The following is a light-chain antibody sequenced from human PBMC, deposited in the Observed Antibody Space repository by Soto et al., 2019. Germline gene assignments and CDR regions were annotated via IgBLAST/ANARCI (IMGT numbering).Light chain of an antibody. CDR2: DAS. CDR1: QSVNNQ. CDR3: QQYNKWGT. J-gene: IGKJ3*01. Sequence: DIVMTQSPATLSVSPGERATLSCRASQSVNNQLVWYQQKPGQAPRLLIYDASTRATGIPARFSGSGSGTEFTLTISSLQSEDFGVYYCQQYNKWGTFGPGTKVDIK. V-gene: IGKV3-15*01.